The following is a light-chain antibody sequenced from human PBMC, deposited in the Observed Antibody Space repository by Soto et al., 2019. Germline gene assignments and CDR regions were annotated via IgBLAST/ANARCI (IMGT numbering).Light chain of an antibody. CDR3: QQFSSYFRT. CDR1: QSISNL. Sequence: DFQITQSPSTLSAFIGDRVTITCRASQSISNLLAWYQQKPGKAPKLLIFDASSLASGVPSRFSGSGVGTEFTLTISSLQPDDFATDYCQQFSSYFRTFGQGTKVDIK. CDR2: DAS. J-gene: IGKJ1*01. V-gene: IGKV1-5*01.